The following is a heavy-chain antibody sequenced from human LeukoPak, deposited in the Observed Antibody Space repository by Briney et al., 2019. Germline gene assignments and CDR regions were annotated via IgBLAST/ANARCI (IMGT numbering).Heavy chain of an antibody. D-gene: IGHD3-3*01. Sequence: GGSLRLSCAASGFTFSSHVMGWVRQSPGKGLEWVSGISGSGDNTYYADSVKGRFPISRDNSKNTLSLQMNSLRAEDTAVYYCAKNFWSDRFYYYYMDVWGKGTTVTVSS. CDR2: ISGSGDNT. J-gene: IGHJ6*03. V-gene: IGHV3-23*01. CDR3: AKNFWSDRFYYYYMDV. CDR1: GFTFSSHV.